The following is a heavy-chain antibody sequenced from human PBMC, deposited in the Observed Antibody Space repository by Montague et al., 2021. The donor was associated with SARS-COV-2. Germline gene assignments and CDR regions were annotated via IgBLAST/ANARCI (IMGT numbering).Heavy chain of an antibody. J-gene: IGHJ5*01. V-gene: IGHV4-34*01. CDR3: ARGRLGGFLGYPYGDYFDP. Sequence: SETLSLTCAVYGGSFSPYYWTWIRQPPGKGLEWIGEINHSVGSNXNPSLKSRVVISVDISKNQFSLRVNSVTATDTATYFCARGRLGGFLGYPYGDYFDPWGQGTLVIVSS. D-gene: IGHD4-17*01. CDR1: GGSFSPYY. CDR2: INHSVGS.